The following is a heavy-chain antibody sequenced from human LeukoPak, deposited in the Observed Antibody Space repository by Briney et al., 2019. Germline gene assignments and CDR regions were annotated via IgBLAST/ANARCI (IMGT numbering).Heavy chain of an antibody. J-gene: IGHJ4*02. D-gene: IGHD1-26*01. V-gene: IGHV3-21*01. CDR2: ISGSSSYM. CDR1: GFTFSSYS. CDR3: ARVRELYRDY. Sequence: GGSLRLSCAASGFTFSSYSMNWVRQAPGKGLEWVSFISGSSSYMFYADSVKGRFTISRDNTRNSLYLQMNSLRAEDTAVYYCARVRELYRDYWGQGTLVTVSS.